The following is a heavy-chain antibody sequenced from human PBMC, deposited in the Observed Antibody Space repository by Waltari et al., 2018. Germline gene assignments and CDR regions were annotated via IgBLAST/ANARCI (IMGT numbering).Heavy chain of an antibody. Sequence: QVQLQESGPGVVKPSGALSLTCGVSGGSISSNNWWRWVRQPPGKGLEWIGEIYHSGGTNYKPSPQTPVTILLEKTKNQFPLKLDSVTDADTAVYFCARGDWNDGQHTNAFDIWGQGTMVIVSS. CDR1: GGSISSNNW. CDR2: IYHSGGT. CDR3: ARGDWNDGQHTNAFDI. J-gene: IGHJ3*02. D-gene: IGHD1-1*01. V-gene: IGHV4-4*02.